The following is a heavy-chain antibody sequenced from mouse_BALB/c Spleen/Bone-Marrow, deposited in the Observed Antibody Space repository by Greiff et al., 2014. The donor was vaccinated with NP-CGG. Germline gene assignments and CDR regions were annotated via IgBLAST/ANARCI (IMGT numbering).Heavy chain of an antibody. J-gene: IGHJ3*01. CDR2: IISGSNTI. Sequence: EVNVVESGGGLVQPGGSRKLSCAAPGFTFSSFGMHWVRQAPEKGLEWVAYIISGSNTIYYADTVKGRFTISRDNPKNTLSLQMTSLRSEDTAMYYCARSRYDVGWFAYWGQGTLVTVSA. V-gene: IGHV5-17*02. CDR1: GFTFSSFG. D-gene: IGHD2-14*01. CDR3: ARSRYDVGWFAY.